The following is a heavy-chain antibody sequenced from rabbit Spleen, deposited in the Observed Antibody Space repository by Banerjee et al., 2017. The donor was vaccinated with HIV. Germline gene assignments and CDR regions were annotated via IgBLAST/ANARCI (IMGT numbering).Heavy chain of an antibody. V-gene: IGHV1S40*01. CDR1: GFSFSSSDY. CDR2: IAGSSSAFT. CDR3: ARDTSSSFSSYGMDL. J-gene: IGHJ6*01. D-gene: IGHD1-1*01. Sequence: QSLEESGGDLVKPGASLTLTCTASGFSFSSSDYMCWVRQAPGKGLEWIACIAGSSSAFTYSATWAKGRFTISKTSSTTVTLQMTSLTAADTATYFCARDTSSSFSSYGMDLWGPGTLVTVS.